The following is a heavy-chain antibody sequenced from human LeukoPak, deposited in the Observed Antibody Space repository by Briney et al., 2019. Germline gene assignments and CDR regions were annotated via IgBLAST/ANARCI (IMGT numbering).Heavy chain of an antibody. V-gene: IGHV3-23*01. CDR2: ISGSGGST. Sequence: GGSLRLSCAASEFTFSSYAMNWVRQAPGKGLEWVSAISGSGGSTYYADSVKGRFTISRDNSKNTLYLQMNSLRAEDTAVYYCAKSPRVALEDYWGQGTLVTVSS. J-gene: IGHJ4*02. CDR1: EFTFSSYA. D-gene: IGHD3-10*01. CDR3: AKSPRVALEDY.